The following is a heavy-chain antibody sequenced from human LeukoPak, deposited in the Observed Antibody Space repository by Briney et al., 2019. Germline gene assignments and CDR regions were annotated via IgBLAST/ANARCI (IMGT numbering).Heavy chain of an antibody. J-gene: IGHJ6*02. Sequence: SETLSLTCAVYGGSFSGYYWSWIRQPPGKGLEWIGEINHSGSTNYNPSLKSRVTISVDTSKNQFSLKLSSVTAADTAVYYCARDSYSNYVYYYYGMDVWGQGTTVTVSS. CDR1: GGSFSGYY. D-gene: IGHD4-11*01. V-gene: IGHV4-34*01. CDR2: INHSGST. CDR3: ARDSYSNYVYYYYGMDV.